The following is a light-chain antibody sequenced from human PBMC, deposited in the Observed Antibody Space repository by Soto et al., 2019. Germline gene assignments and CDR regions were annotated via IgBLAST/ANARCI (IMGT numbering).Light chain of an antibody. Sequence: QSALTQPASVSGSPGQSITISCTGTSSDVGGYEDVSWYQQHPGTAPKLVIYDVSNRPSGVSNRFSGSKSGNTASLPISGLQAEDEADYYCSSYTSSSTVVFGGGTQLTVL. J-gene: IGLJ2*01. CDR3: SSYTSSSTVV. CDR2: DVS. V-gene: IGLV2-14*01. CDR1: SSDVGGYED.